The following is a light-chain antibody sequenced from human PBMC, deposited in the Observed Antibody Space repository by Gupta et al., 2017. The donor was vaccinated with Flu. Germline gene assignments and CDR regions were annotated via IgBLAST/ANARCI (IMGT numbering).Light chain of an antibody. J-gene: IGLJ1*01. V-gene: IGLV2-8*01. CDR1: SSDVGAYNF. CDR2: VVN. Sequence: QSALTQPPPASGSPGQSVTISCTGTSSDVGAYNFVSWYQQHPGKAPKLMIYVVNKRPSGVPDRFSGSKSGNTASLTVSGLQAEDEADYYCSSYAGRNVAFGTGTTVTVL. CDR3: SSYAGRNVA.